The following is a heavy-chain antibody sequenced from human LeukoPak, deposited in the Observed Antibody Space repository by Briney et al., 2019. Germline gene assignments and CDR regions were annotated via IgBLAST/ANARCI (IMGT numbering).Heavy chain of an antibody. D-gene: IGHD3-10*01. CDR1: GFTFDDYA. CDR2: ISWNSGSI. CDR3: IRKKGRGVREPFDC. Sequence: PGRSLRLSCAASGFTFDDYAMHWVRQAPGKGLEWVSGISWNSGSIGYADSVKGRFTISRDNAKNSLYLQMNSLRAEDTALYYCIRKKGRGVREPFDCWGQGTLVTVSS. J-gene: IGHJ4*02. V-gene: IGHV3-9*01.